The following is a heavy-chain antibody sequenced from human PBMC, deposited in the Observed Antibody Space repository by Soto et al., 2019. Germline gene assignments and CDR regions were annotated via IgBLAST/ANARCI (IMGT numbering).Heavy chain of an antibody. J-gene: IGHJ5*02. CDR2: IDPSDSYT. CDR3: ARRRYLGYCSSTSCYNWFDP. V-gene: IGHV5-10-1*01. CDR1: GYSFTSYW. Sequence: RGESLKISCKGSGYSFTSYWISWVRQMPGKGLEWMGRIDPSDSYTNYSPSFQGHVTISADKSISTAYLQWSSLKASDTAMYYCARRRYLGYCSSTSCYNWFDPWGQGTLVTVSS. D-gene: IGHD2-2*01.